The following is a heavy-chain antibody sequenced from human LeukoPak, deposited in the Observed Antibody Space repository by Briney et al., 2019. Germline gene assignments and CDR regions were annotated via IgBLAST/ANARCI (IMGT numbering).Heavy chain of an antibody. J-gene: IGHJ4*02. CDR2: INPDRGGT. CDR3: ARGGRENYNCCDY. CDR1: GYPFTVYY. D-gene: IGHD1-1*01. Sequence: GASVKVSCKASGYPFTVYYMHWVRQAPGQGLEWMGSINPDRGGTDYAQKFQGRVTMTRDTSISTGYMKLSSLRSDDTAVYYCARGGRENYNCCDYWGQGPLVSVSS. V-gene: IGHV1-2*02.